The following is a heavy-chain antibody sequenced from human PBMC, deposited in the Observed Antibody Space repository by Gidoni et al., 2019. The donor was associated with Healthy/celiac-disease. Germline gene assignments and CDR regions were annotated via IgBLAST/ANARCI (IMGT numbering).Heavy chain of an antibody. CDR1: GGSISRYY. CDR3: ARGGSGWYQFDY. CDR2: IYYSGST. D-gene: IGHD6-19*01. Sequence: QVQLQESGPGLVKPSETLSLTCTVSGGSISRYYWSWIRQPPGKGLEWIGYIYYSGSTNDNPSLKSRVTISVDTSKNQFSLKLSSATAADTAVYYCARGGSGWYQFDYWGQGTLVTVSS. J-gene: IGHJ4*02. V-gene: IGHV4-59*01.